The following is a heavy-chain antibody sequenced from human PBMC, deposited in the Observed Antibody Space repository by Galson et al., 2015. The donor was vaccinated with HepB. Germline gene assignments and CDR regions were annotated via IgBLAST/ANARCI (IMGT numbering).Heavy chain of an antibody. CDR2: VYYSGTA. V-gene: IGHV4-39*01. J-gene: IGHJ4*02. D-gene: IGHD6-6*01. Sequence: SETLSLTCTVSGGSISSTSYYWGWIRQPPGKGLEWIGSVYYSGTAYYNPSLRSRVTISVDTSKNRFSLKLSSVTAADTAVYYCARPHRAGQTTAARPWRDWGQGTLVTVSS. CDR1: GGSISSTSYY. CDR3: ARPHRAGQTTAARPWRD.